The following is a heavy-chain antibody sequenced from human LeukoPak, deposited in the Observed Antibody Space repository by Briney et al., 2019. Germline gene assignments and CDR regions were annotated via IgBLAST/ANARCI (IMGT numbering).Heavy chain of an antibody. CDR1: DDSIISSNW. CDR3: AKSNGYGLVDI. CDR2: IYHSGST. V-gene: IGHV4-4*02. Sequence: SETLSLTCAVSDDSIISSNWWSWVRQPPGKGLEWIGEIYHSGSTNYNPSLKSRVTISVDKSKNQFSLKLTSVTAADTAVYYCAKSNGYGLVDIWGQGTMVTVSS. D-gene: IGHD3-10*01. J-gene: IGHJ3*02.